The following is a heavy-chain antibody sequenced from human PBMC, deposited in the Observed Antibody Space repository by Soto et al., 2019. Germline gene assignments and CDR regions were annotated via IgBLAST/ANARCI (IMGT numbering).Heavy chain of an antibody. D-gene: IGHD6-19*01. Sequence: PGGSLRLSCAASGFTVSSNYMSWVRQAPGKGLEWVSVIYSGGSTYYADSVKGRFTISRHNSKNTLYLQMNSLRAEDTAVYYCARDQGMVPYSSGWSNFDYWGQGTLVTVSS. CDR3: ARDQGMVPYSSGWSNFDY. J-gene: IGHJ4*02. CDR1: GFTVSSNY. V-gene: IGHV3-53*04. CDR2: IYSGGST.